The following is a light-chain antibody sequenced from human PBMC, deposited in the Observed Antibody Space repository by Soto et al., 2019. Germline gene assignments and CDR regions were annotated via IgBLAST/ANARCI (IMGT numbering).Light chain of an antibody. V-gene: IGKV1-17*01. CDR2: VAS. CDR3: LHHNNYPPLT. J-gene: IGKJ4*01. CDR1: QDIRNE. Sequence: DIQMTQSPSSVSASVGDRVTITCRASQDIRNELAWYQHKPGKAPKRLIYVASTLQSGVPSRFSGSASGTEFTLTISSLQPEDCATYYCLHHNNYPPLTFGGGTKVEIK.